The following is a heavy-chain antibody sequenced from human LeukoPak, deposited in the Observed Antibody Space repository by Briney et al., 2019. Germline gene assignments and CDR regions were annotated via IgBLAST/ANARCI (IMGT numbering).Heavy chain of an antibody. D-gene: IGHD3-3*01. Sequence: SETLSLTCAVSGGSISSSNWWSWVRQPPGKGLEWIGEIYHSGSTNYNPSLKSRVTISVDTSKNQFSLKLSSVTAADTAVYYCARGYPERITIFGVVTNNWFDPWGQGTLVTVSS. V-gene: IGHV4-4*02. CDR3: ARGYPERITIFGVVTNNWFDP. CDR1: GGSISSSNW. J-gene: IGHJ5*02. CDR2: IYHSGST.